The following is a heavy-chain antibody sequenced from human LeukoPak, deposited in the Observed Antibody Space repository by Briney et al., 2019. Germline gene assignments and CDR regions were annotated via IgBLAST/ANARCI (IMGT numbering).Heavy chain of an antibody. J-gene: IGHJ5*02. V-gene: IGHV4-4*07. Sequence: SETLSLTCTVSGGSISSYYWGWIRQPAGKGLEWIGRIYTSGSANYNPSLTSRLTISVDTSKNQFSLKLNSVTAADTAVYYCARGRMFRGGGSDFPVNWFDPWGRGTLVTVSS. CDR1: GGSISSYY. D-gene: IGHD3-10*01. CDR2: IYTSGSA. CDR3: ARGRMFRGGGSDFPVNWFDP.